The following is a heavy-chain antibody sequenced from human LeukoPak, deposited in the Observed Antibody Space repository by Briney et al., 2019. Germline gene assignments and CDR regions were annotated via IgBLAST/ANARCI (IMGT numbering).Heavy chain of an antibody. Sequence: SETLSLTCTVSGGSISSSTYFWGWIRQPPGKGLEWIGSIYYYSGSTYYNPSLKSRVTISVDTSKNQFSLRLSSVTATDTAVYYCARGRGEGRGISMVRGVRAPSYNWFDPWGHGTLVTVSS. CDR2: IYYYSGST. CDR3: ARGRGEGRGISMVRGVRAPSYNWFDP. J-gene: IGHJ5*02. V-gene: IGHV4-39*07. D-gene: IGHD3-10*01. CDR1: GGSISSSTYF.